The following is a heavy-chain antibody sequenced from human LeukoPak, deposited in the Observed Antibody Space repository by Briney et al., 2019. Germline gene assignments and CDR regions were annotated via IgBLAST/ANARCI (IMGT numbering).Heavy chain of an antibody. J-gene: IGHJ4*02. CDR1: GFTFSSYG. CDR2: ISYDGSNK. Sequence: PGRSLRLSCAASGFTFSSYGMHWVRQAPGKGLEWVAVISYDGSNKYYADSVKGRFTISRDNSKNTLYLQMNSLRAEDTAVYYCAKFVAFRTGSQGFDYWGQGTLVTVSS. CDR3: AKFVAFRTGSQGFDY. V-gene: IGHV3-30*18. D-gene: IGHD3-10*01.